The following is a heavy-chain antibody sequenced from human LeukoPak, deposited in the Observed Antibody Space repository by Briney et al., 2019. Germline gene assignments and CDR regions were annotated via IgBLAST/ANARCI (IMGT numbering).Heavy chain of an antibody. D-gene: IGHD6-19*01. Sequence: GGSLRLSCADSGFTFDDYAMHWVRQAPGKGLEWVSGISWNSGSIGYADSVKGRFTISRDNAKNSLYLQMNSLRAEDTALYYCAKDIHGSCWRWEDYWGQGTLVTVSS. CDR1: GFTFDDYA. CDR3: AKDIHGSCWRWEDY. CDR2: ISWNSGSI. V-gene: IGHV3-9*01. J-gene: IGHJ4*02.